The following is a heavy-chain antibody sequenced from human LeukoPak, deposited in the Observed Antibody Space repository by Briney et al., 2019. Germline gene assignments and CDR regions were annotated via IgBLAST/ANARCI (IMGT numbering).Heavy chain of an antibody. D-gene: IGHD4-17*01. CDR1: GYTFTSYG. J-gene: IGHJ5*02. CDR2: IHPNSGGT. CDR3: ARGIDYGANWFDP. V-gene: IGHV1-2*02. Sequence: ASVKVSCKASGYTFTSYGISWVRQAPGQGLEWMGWIHPNSGGTNYAQKFQGRVTMTRDTSISTAYMELSRLRFDDTAVYYCARGIDYGANWFDPWGQGTLVTVSS.